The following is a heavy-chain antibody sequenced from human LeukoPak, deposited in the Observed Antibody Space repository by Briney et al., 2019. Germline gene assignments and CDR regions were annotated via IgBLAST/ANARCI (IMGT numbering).Heavy chain of an antibody. CDR3: ARHLSDITSSPNY. CDR1: GYSFSSYW. CDR2: IYPRDSRT. Sequence: GESLKISCKGSGYSFSSYWIAWVRQMLGKGLEWMGVIYPRDSRTTYSPSFQGQVTISADKSISTAYLQWTSLKASDTAMYYCARHLSDITSSPNYWGPGTLVTVSS. D-gene: IGHD2-2*01. J-gene: IGHJ4*02. V-gene: IGHV5-51*01.